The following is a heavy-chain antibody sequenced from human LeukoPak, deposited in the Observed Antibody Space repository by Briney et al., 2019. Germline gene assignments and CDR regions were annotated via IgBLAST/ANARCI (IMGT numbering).Heavy chain of an antibody. D-gene: IGHD6-13*01. CDR3: ARDQSSTWYKGLDV. Sequence: GGSLRLSCAASGFTFSSYGMHWVRQAPGKGLEWVAVIWYDGSNKYYGDSVKGRFTISRDNPKNTLYLQMNSLRADDTAVYYCARDQSSTWYKGLDVWGQGTTVTVSS. CDR2: IWYDGSNK. J-gene: IGHJ6*02. CDR1: GFTFSSYG. V-gene: IGHV3-33*01.